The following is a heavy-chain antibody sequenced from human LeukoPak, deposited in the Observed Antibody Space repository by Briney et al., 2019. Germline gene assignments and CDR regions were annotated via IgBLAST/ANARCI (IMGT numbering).Heavy chain of an antibody. CDR1: GFSGSCYG. V-gene: IGHV3-33*01. D-gene: IGHD6-13*01. CDR2: IWYDGSNK. CDR3: ARDRAAADLDY. Sequence: PGGSLRLSCAASGFSGSCYGMHSAGQAPGKGLEWVAVIWYDGSNKFYADSVKGRFTISRDNSKNTLYLQMNSLRAEDTAVYYCARDRAAADLDYWGQGTLVTVSS. J-gene: IGHJ4*02.